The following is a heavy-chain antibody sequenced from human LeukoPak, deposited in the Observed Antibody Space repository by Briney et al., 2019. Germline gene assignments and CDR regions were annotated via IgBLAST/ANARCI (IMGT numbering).Heavy chain of an antibody. CDR1: GGTFSSYA. V-gene: IGHV1-69*13. D-gene: IGHD6-19*01. CDR2: IIPIFGTA. CDR3: ARRTLGYSSGWYEDY. Sequence: ASVKVSCKASGGTFSSYAISWVRQAPGQGLEWMGGIIPIFGTANYAPKFQGRVTITADESTSTAYMELSSLRSEDTAVYYCARRTLGYSSGWYEDYWGQGTLVTVSS. J-gene: IGHJ4*02.